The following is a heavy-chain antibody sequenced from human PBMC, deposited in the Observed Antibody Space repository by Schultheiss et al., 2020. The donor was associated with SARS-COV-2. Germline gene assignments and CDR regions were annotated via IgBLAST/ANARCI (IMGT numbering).Heavy chain of an antibody. CDR3: ARVRGGGSGSYYSPHSRYHYYYMDV. Sequence: SQTLSLTCAVYSGSFSGYYWSWIRQPPGKGLEWIGEINHSGRTNYNPSLKSRVSISIDTSKNQFSLKLSSVTAADTAVYYCARVRGGGSGSYYSPHSRYHYYYMDVWGKGTTVTVSS. D-gene: IGHD3-10*01. CDR1: SGSFSGYY. CDR2: INHSGRT. J-gene: IGHJ6*03. V-gene: IGHV4-34*01.